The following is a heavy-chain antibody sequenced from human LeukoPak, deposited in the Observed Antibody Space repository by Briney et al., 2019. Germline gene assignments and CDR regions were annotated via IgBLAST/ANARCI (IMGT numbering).Heavy chain of an antibody. D-gene: IGHD3-10*01. CDR2: INHSGST. V-gene: IGHV4-34*01. J-gene: IGHJ4*02. CDR1: GGSFSGYY. Sequence: SETLSLTCAVYGGSFSGYYWSWIRQPPGKGLEWIGEINHSGSTNYNPSLKSRVTISVDTSKNQFSLKLSSVTAADTAVYYCARGWNRVVRGVIGYWGQGTLVTVSS. CDR3: ARGWNRVVRGVIGY.